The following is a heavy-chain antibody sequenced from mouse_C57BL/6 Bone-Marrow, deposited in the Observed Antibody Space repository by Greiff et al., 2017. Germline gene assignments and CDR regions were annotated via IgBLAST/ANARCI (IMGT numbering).Heavy chain of an antibody. CDR1: GYTFTSYG. J-gene: IGHJ2*01. CDR3: ARNWASYYFDY. D-gene: IGHD4-1*01. V-gene: IGHV1-81*01. Sequence: VQLQQSGAELARPGASVKLSCKASGYTFTSYGISWVKQRTGQGLEWIGEIYPRSGNTYYNEKFKGKATLTADKSSSTAYMELRSLTSEDSAVYFCARNWASYYFDYWGQGTTLTVSS. CDR2: IYPRSGNT.